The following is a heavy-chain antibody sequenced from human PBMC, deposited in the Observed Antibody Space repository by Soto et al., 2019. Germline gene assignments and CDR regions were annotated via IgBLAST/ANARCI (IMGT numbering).Heavy chain of an antibody. CDR2: MNPNSGNT. Sequence: QVQLVQSGAEVKKPGASVKVSCKASGYTFTSYDINWVRQATGQGLEWMGWMNPNSGNTGYAQKFQGRVTMTRNTPISTAYMELSSLRSEDTAVYYCARETYYYGSGSYYVQYYYYYGMDVWGQGTTVTVSS. CDR3: ARETYYYGSGSYYVQYYYYYGMDV. J-gene: IGHJ6*02. V-gene: IGHV1-8*01. CDR1: GYTFTSYD. D-gene: IGHD3-10*01.